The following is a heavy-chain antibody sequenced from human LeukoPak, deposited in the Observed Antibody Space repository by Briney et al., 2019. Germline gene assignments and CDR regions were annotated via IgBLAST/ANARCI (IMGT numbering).Heavy chain of an antibody. CDR3: AKDIGSSGWYQY. CDR2: ISGDGGSA. Sequence: AGGSLRLSXAASGFTFDDYVMHWVRQAPGKGLEWVSLISGDGGSAYYGDSVKGRFTISRDNSKNSLYLQMNSLRTEDTALYYCAKDIGSSGWYQYWGQGTLVTVST. V-gene: IGHV3-43*02. D-gene: IGHD6-19*01. CDR1: GFTFDDYV. J-gene: IGHJ4*02.